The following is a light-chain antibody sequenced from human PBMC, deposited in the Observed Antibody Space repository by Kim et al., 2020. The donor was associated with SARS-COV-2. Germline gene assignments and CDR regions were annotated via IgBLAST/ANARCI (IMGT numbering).Light chain of an antibody. CDR3: QQYNGP. CDR1: QIISKW. J-gene: IGKJ2*01. CDR2: DAS. V-gene: IGKV1-5*01. Sequence: DIQMTQSPSTLSASVGDRVTITCRASQIISKWLAWYQQKPGKAPKVVIYDASSLPSGVPSRFSGSGSGTEFALTISSLQPDDFATYYCQQYNGPFGQGTKLEI.